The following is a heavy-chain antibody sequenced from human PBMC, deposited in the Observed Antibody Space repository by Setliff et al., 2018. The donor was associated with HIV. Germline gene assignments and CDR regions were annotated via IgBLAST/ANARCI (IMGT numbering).Heavy chain of an antibody. Sequence: ASVKVSCKASGYTFSSHSIHWVRQAPGQGFEWMGWINAGNGNTKFSQRFQSRITITRDTSASTVFMDLSSLTSEDTAVYYCARWREDRRDFDYWGQGTLVTVSS. D-gene: IGHD3-22*01. J-gene: IGHJ4*02. V-gene: IGHV1-3*01. CDR3: ARWREDRRDFDY. CDR1: GYTFSSHS. CDR2: INAGNGNT.